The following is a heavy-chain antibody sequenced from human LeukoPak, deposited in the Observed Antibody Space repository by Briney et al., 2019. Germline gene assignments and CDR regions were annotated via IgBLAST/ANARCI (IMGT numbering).Heavy chain of an antibody. V-gene: IGHV3-15*01. CDR1: GFTFSNAW. CDR2: IKSKTDGGTT. D-gene: IGHD6-19*01. J-gene: IGHJ4*02. CDR3: ARDGSAVAGIDY. Sequence: GGSLRLSCAASGFTFSNAWMSWVRQAPGKGLEWVGRIKSKTDGGTTDYAAPVKGRFTISRDNSKNTLYLQMNSLRAEDTAVYYCARDGSAVAGIDYWGQGTLVTVSS.